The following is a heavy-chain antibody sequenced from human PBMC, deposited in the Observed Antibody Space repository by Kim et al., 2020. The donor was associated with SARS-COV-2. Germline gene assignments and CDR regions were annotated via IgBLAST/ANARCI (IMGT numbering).Heavy chain of an antibody. CDR3: ARDLEGITIFGVVIDYYYYGMDV. CDR1: GYTFTSYY. D-gene: IGHD3-3*01. J-gene: IGHJ6*02. CDR2: INPSGGST. V-gene: IGHV1-46*01. Sequence: ASVKVSCKASGYTFTSYYMHWVRQAPGQGLEWMGIINPSGGSTSYAQKFQGRVTMTRDTSTSTVYMELSSLRSEDTAVYYCARDLEGITIFGVVIDYYYYGMDVWGQGTTVTVSS.